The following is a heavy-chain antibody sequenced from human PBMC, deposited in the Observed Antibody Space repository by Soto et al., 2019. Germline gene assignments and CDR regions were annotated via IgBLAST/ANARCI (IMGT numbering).Heavy chain of an antibody. V-gene: IGHV3-33*03. CDR1: GFSFSSYG. D-gene: IGHD1-26*01. Sequence: GGSLRLSCAASGFSFSSYGMHWVRQAPGKGLDWVAVIWYDGSNKYYAESVKGRFTISRDNSKNTLYLQMNSLTVEDTAVYYCARAQYTGSYFDACDVWGQGTMVTVSS. CDR3: ARAQYTGSYFDACDV. CDR2: IWYDGSNK. J-gene: IGHJ3*01.